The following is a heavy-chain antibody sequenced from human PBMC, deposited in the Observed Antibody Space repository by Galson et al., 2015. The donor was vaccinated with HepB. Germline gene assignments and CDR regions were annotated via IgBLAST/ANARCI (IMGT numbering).Heavy chain of an antibody. Sequence: VKVSCKVSGYTFTDYYMHWVQQAPGKGLEWMGLVDPEDGETIYAEKFQGRVTIAADTSTDTAYMELSSLRSEDTAVYYCATGGHGSSGSYLYLDYWGQGTLVTVSS. CDR3: ATGGHGSSGSYLYLDY. CDR2: VDPEDGET. J-gene: IGHJ4*02. V-gene: IGHV1-69-2*01. CDR1: GYTFTDYY. D-gene: IGHD1-26*01.